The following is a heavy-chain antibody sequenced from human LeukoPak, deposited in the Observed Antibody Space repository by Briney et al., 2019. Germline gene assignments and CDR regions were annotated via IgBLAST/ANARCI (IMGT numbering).Heavy chain of an antibody. CDR1: GYSFTSYW. CDR3: ARHIWPGGSCDAFDI. D-gene: IGHD2-15*01. J-gene: IGHJ3*02. Sequence: GESLKISCKGSGYSFTSYWIGWVRQMPGKGLEWMGIIYPGDSDTRYSPSFQGQVTISADKSISTAYLQWSSLKASDTAMYYCARHIWPGGSCDAFDIWGQGTMVTVSS. CDR2: IYPGDSDT. V-gene: IGHV5-51*01.